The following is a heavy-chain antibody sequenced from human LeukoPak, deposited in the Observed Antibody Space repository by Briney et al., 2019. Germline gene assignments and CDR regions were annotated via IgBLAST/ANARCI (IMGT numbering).Heavy chain of an antibody. CDR3: ARVGIALTSPFDY. CDR2: MSSRGYPT. V-gene: IGHV3-11*01. J-gene: IGHJ4*02. D-gene: IGHD1-1*01. CDR1: GFTFSDYY. Sequence: PGGSLRLSCLASGFTFSDYYMSWVRQAPGKGLEWISYMSSRGYPTYYAESVKGRFTISRDNAMNTLYLQMHNLRTDDTAVYFCARVGIALTSPFDYWGLGTLVAVSS.